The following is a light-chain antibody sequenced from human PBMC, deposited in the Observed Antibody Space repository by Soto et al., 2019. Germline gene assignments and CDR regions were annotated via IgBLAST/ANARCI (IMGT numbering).Light chain of an antibody. V-gene: IGKV3-11*01. J-gene: IGKJ5*01. Sequence: ILLTQSPSTLALSPGERATLSCRASPSVTNYLAWYQQKPGQPPRLLSYGAFNRAAGIPARFSGSGSGTDFTLTISSLEPEDFAVYYCQQRKSWPAITFGQGTRLEIK. CDR2: GAF. CDR1: PSVTNY. CDR3: QQRKSWPAIT.